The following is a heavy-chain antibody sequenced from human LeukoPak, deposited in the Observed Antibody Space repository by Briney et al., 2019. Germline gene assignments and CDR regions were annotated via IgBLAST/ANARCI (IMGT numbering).Heavy chain of an antibody. J-gene: IGHJ4*02. D-gene: IGHD5-18*01. CDR2: INHSGST. CDR3: AKDPRDHSYGWSWRYFDY. V-gene: IGHV4-34*01. Sequence: NPSETLSLTCAVYGGSFSGYYWSWIRQPPGKGLEWIGEINHSGSTNYNPSLKSRVTISVDTSKNQFSLKLSSVTAADTAVYYCAKDPRDHSYGWSWRYFDYWGQGTLVTVSS. CDR1: GGSFSGYY.